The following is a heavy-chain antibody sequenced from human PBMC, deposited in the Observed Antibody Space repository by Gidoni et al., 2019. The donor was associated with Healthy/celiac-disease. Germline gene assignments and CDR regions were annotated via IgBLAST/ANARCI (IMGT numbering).Heavy chain of an antibody. CDR2: IYHSGST. Sequence: QVQLQESGPGLVKPSETLSLTCAVSGYSISSGYYWGWIRQPPGKGLEWIGSIYHSGSTYYNPSLKSRVTISVDTSKNQFSLKLSSVTAADTAVYYCARGYCSSTSCFFDYWGQGTLVTVSS. J-gene: IGHJ4*02. V-gene: IGHV4-38-2*01. D-gene: IGHD2-2*01. CDR3: ARGYCSSTSCFFDY. CDR1: GYSISSGYY.